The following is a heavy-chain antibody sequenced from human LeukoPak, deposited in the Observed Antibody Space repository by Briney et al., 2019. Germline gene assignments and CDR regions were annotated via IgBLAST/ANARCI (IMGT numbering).Heavy chain of an antibody. CDR2: IYYSRST. V-gene: IGHV4-39*01. J-gene: IGHJ5*02. Sequence: SETLSLTSTVSGVSSSSISYYWGSIRQPPGKGLELIGSIYYSRSTYYNPALKSRVTISVHTTNNQDSLKLSSVTAADTAWYCCARLGGDHKWFDLWGQGTLVTVSS. CDR3: ARLGGDHKWFDL. CDR1: GVSSSSISYY. D-gene: IGHD4-17*01.